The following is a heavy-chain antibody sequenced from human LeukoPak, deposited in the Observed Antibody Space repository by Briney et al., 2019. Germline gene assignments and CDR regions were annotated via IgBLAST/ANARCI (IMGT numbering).Heavy chain of an antibody. V-gene: IGHV3-53*01. J-gene: IGHJ6*02. CDR1: GFTVSSNY. CDR2: IYSGGST. CDR3: AREPRDYYGMDV. Sequence: GGSLRLSCAASGFTVSSNYMSWVRQAPGKGLEWVSVIYSGGSTYYADSVKGRFTISRDNSKNTLYLQMNSLRAEDTAVYYCAREPRDYYGMDVWGQGTTVTVSS.